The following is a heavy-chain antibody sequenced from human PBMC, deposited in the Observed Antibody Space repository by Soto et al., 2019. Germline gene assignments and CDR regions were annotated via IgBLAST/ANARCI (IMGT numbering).Heavy chain of an antibody. D-gene: IGHD3-3*01. CDR2: IYYSGST. CDR1: GGSISSGGYY. J-gene: IGHJ5*02. Sequence: PSETLSLTCTVSGGSISSGGYYWSWIRQHPGKGLEWIGYIYYSGSTYYNPSLKSRVTISVDTSKNQFSLKLSSVTAADTAVYYCASSKTTIYDFWSGYTNWFDPWGQGTLVTVSS. CDR3: ASSKTTIYDFWSGYTNWFDP. V-gene: IGHV4-31*03.